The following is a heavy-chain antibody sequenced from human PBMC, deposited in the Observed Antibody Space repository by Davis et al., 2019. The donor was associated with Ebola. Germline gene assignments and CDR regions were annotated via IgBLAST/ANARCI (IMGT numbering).Heavy chain of an antibody. J-gene: IGHJ4*02. CDR3: ARHPVVPAAPFDY. V-gene: IGHV4-39*01. CDR1: GGSISSSSYY. D-gene: IGHD2-2*01. Sequence: MPGGSLRLSCTVSGGSISSSSYYWGWIRQPPGKGLEWIGSIYYSGSTYYNPSLKSRVTISVDTSKNQFSLKLSSVTAADTAVYYCARHPVVPAAPFDYWGQGTLVTVSS. CDR2: IYYSGST.